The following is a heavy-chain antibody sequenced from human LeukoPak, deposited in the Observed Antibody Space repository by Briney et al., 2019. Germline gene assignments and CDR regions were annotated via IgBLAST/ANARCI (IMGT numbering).Heavy chain of an antibody. Sequence: GESLKISCKGSGYRFTNYWIGWVRQMPGKGLEWMGIIYPGDSDTRYSPSFQGQVTISADKSISTAYLQWSSLKASDTAMYYCARRGTHYDILTGYYSSWYYFDYWGQGTLVTVSS. J-gene: IGHJ4*02. CDR3: ARRGTHYDILTGYYSSWYYFDY. D-gene: IGHD3-9*01. CDR1: GYRFTNYW. V-gene: IGHV5-51*01. CDR2: IYPGDSDT.